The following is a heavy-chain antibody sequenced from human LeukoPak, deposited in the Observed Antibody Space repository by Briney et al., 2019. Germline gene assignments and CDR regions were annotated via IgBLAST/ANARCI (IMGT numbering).Heavy chain of an antibody. CDR2: ITYDGYYK. CDR3: ARDLSPVVRASPMGY. D-gene: IGHD3-10*01. J-gene: IGHJ4*02. V-gene: IGHV3-30*03. Sequence: SGGSLRLSCAASGLTFTSYGMHWVRQAPGKGLEWMALITYDGYYKYYSDSVKGRFTISSDTSKNTMYLQMNSLRAEDTAVYYCARDLSPVVRASPMGYWGQGTLVTVSS. CDR1: GLTFTSYG.